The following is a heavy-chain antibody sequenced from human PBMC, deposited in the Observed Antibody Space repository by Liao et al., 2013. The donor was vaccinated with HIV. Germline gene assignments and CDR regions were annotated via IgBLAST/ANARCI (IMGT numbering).Heavy chain of an antibody. CDR1: GDSISSGDYY. J-gene: IGHJ4*02. CDR3: ARGPYDSSGYSFDF. Sequence: QMQLQESGPGLVKPSQTLSLTCTVSGDSISSGDYYWSWIRQPPGKGLEYIGYIYYSGSAFYNPSLKSRVTISVDTFKNQFSLRLSSVTAADTAVYYCARGPYDSSGYSFDFWGQGTLVTSPQ. CDR2: IYYSGSA. V-gene: IGHV4-30-4*08. D-gene: IGHD3-22*01.